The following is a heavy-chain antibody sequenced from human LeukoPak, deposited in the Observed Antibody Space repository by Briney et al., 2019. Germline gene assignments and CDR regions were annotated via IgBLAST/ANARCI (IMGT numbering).Heavy chain of an antibody. CDR3: ARDYRYSSGWPDDY. D-gene: IGHD6-19*01. J-gene: IGHJ4*02. Sequence: GGSLRLSCAASGFTFSDYYMSWIRQAPGKGLEWVSYISSSGSTIYYTDSVKGRFTISRDNAKNSLYLQMNSLRAEDTAVYHCARDYRYSSGWPDDYWGQGTLVTVSS. CDR2: ISSSGSTI. V-gene: IGHV3-11*01. CDR1: GFTFSDYY.